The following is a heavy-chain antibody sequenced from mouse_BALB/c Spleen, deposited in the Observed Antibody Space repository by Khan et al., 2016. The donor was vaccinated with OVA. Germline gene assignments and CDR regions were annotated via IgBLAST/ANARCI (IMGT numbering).Heavy chain of an antibody. CDR1: GFSLTGYG. V-gene: IGHV2-6-7*01. CDR3: ARCYYGNYREAMDY. Sequence: VKLLESGPGLVAPSQSLSITCTVSGFSLTGYGVNWVRQPPGKGLEWLGMLWGDGSTDYNSALKSRLSISKDNSKSQVFLKMNSLQTDDTARYYWARCYYGNYREAMDYWGQGTSVTVSS. CDR2: LWGDGST. J-gene: IGHJ4*01. D-gene: IGHD2-1*01.